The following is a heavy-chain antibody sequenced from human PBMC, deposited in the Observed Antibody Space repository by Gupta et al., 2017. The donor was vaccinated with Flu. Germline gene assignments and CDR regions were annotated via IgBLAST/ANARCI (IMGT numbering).Heavy chain of an antibody. J-gene: IGHJ4*02. D-gene: IGHD6-13*01. CDR1: GFTFSRDS. V-gene: IGHV3-21*01. CDR2: ISSSSSYI. CDR3: ARDLGAAGDTYYFDY. Sequence: EVQLVESGGGLVKPGGSLRLSCAASGFTFSRDSMNWVRQAPRKGLEWVSSISSSSSYIYYADSVKGRFTISRDNAKNSLYLQMNSLRAEDTAVYYCARDLGAAGDTYYFDYWGQGTLVTVSS.